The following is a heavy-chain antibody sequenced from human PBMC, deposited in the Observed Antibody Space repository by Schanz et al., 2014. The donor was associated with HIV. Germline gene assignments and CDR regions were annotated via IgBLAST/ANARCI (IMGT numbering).Heavy chain of an antibody. V-gene: IGHV3-33*08. CDR2: IWHDGSSK. Sequence: VQLVESGGGLVQPGGSLRLSCAASGFTFSSYGMHWVRQAPGKGLEWVAVIWHDGSSKYYADSVKGRFTISRDNSKNTLYLQMNSLRAEDTAVYYCARQYYYDSSGYYPFFDYWGQGTLVTVSS. CDR3: ARQYYYDSSGYYPFFDY. J-gene: IGHJ4*02. D-gene: IGHD3-22*01. CDR1: GFTFSSYG.